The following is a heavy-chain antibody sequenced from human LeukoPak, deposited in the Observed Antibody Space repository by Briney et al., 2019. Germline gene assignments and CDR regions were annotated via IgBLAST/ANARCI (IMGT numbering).Heavy chain of an antibody. V-gene: IGHV3-30*02. CDR1: GLTFSSYG. J-gene: IGHJ4*02. CDR3: AKDSEYTMVRGVFDY. Sequence: GGSLRLSCAASGLTFSSYGMHWVRQAPGKGLEWVAFIRYDGSNKYYADSVKGRFTISRDNSKNTLYLQMNSLRAEDTAVYYCAKDSEYTMVRGVFDYWGQGTLVTVSS. CDR2: IRYDGSNK. D-gene: IGHD3-10*01.